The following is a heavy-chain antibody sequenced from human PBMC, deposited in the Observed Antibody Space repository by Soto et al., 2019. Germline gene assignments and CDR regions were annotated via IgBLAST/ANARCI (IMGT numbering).Heavy chain of an antibody. CDR1: GYTFTSYG. D-gene: IGHD3-10*01. Sequence: ASVKVSCKASGYTFTSYGISWVRQAPGQGLEWMGWISAYNGNTNYTQRVQGRVTMTTDTSTNTAYMELRSLTSDDTAVYYCGRWLGTSYGMDVWGQGTAVTVSS. J-gene: IGHJ6*02. CDR2: ISAYNGNT. V-gene: IGHV1-18*01. CDR3: GRWLGTSYGMDV.